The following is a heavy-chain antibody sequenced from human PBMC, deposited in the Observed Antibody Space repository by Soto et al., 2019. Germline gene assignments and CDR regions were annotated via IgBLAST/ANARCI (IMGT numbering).Heavy chain of an antibody. Sequence: QVQLVQSGAEVKKPGASVKVSCKASGYTFTSYGITWVRQAPGQGLEWLGWISAYDGYTNYAQILQGRVSMTTDTSTKTAYMELRSLRSDDTAMYYCARGGFYDSSGARNYYYYGMNVWGQGTTVTVSS. J-gene: IGHJ6*02. CDR3: ARGGFYDSSGARNYYYYGMNV. CDR2: ISAYDGYT. CDR1: GYTFTSYG. V-gene: IGHV1-18*01. D-gene: IGHD3-22*01.